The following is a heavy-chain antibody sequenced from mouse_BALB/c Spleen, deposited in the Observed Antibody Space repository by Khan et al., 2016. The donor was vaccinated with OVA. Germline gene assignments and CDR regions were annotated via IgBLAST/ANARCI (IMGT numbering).Heavy chain of an antibody. D-gene: IGHD2-1*01. CDR3: ARSNYGTFAY. V-gene: IGHV5-9*03. J-gene: IGHJ3*01. CDR1: GFTFSSYT. CDR2: ISSGGDNT. Sequence: EVELMESGGGLVKPGGSLKLSCAASGFTFSSYTMSWVRQTPEKRLEWVATISSGGDNTYYPDSVKGRFTISSDNAKNNLYLQMSSLRSEDTALYYCARSNYGTFAYWGQGTLVTVSA.